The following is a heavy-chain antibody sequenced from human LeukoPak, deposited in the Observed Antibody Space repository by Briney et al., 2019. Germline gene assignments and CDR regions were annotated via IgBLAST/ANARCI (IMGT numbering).Heavy chain of an antibody. J-gene: IGHJ3*02. CDR2: INPSGGST. D-gene: IGHD3-22*01. CDR1: GYTFTSYY. Sequence: GASVKVSCKASGYTFTSYYMHWVRQAPGQGLEWMGIINPSGGSTSYAQKFQGRVTMTRDTSTSTVYMELSSLRSEDTAVYYCAGGSYYYDSSASHDAFDIWGQGTMVTVSS. V-gene: IGHV1-46*01. CDR3: AGGSYYYDSSASHDAFDI.